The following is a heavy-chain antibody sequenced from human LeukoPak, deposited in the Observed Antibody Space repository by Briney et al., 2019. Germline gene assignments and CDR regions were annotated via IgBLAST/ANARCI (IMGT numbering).Heavy chain of an antibody. CDR2: IYYSGST. D-gene: IGHD2-2*01. CDR1: GGSISSSSYY. J-gene: IGHJ4*02. Sequence: SETLSLTCTVSGGSISSSSYYWGWIRQPPGKGLEWIGYIYYSGSTNYNPSLKSRVTITVDTSKNQFSLKLNSVTAADTAVYYCARGAQLLLWGQGTLVTVSS. CDR3: ARGAQLLL. V-gene: IGHV4-61*05.